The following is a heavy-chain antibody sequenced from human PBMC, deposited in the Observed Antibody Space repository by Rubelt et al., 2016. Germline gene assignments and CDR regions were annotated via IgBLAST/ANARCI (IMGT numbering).Heavy chain of an antibody. V-gene: IGHV3-9*01. J-gene: IGHJ1*01. D-gene: IGHD1-14*01. CDR1: GFTFDDYA. CDR3: VTDRDRMAGC. Sequence: VQLVESGGGVVQPGRSLRLSCAASGFTFDDYAMHWVRQAPGKGLEWVSGISWNSGSIGYADSVKGRFTISRDNAKNSLYLQMTSLRAEDTAVYFCVTDRDRMAGCWGQGTLVTVSS. CDR2: ISWNSGSI.